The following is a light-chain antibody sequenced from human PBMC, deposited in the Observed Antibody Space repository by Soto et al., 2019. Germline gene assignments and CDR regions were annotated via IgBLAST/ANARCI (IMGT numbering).Light chain of an antibody. CDR2: ENN. CDR1: IYNIGNNY. V-gene: IGLV1-51*02. Sequence: QCVLTQPPSASEAPGQEVTIFSSGSIYNIGNNYVSWYQQLPGTAPKLLIYENNKRPSGIPDRFSGSKSGTSATLGITGLQTGDEAYYYCGTWDSSLSAGGVFGTGTKSPS. CDR3: GTWDSSLSAGGV. J-gene: IGLJ1*01.